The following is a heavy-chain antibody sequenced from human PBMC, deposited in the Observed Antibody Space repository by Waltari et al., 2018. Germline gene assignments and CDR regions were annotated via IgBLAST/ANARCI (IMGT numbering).Heavy chain of an antibody. CDR1: GFTFSTYT. D-gene: IGHD6-13*01. CDR2: IKSGGSPV. Sequence: DVQLLESGGGLVQPGGSLRISCAASGFTFSTYTMGWVRQAPGKGPEWVSDIKSGGSPVYNIDSVKGRFTTSRYNSKNTLYLQMNSLSVEDTATYYCVRAGSISWYDYWGQGTLVTVSS. V-gene: IGHV3-23*03. CDR3: VRAGSISWYDY. J-gene: IGHJ4*02.